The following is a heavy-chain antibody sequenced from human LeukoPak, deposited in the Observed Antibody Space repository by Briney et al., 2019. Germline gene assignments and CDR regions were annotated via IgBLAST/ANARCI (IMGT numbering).Heavy chain of an antibody. D-gene: IGHD3-10*01. J-gene: IGHJ5*02. Sequence: GGSLRLSCAASGFTFSSCSMNWVRQAPGKGLEWVSYISSASNTIYYADSVKGRFTISRDNAKNSLYLQMNSLRAEDTATYYCARDGWFGDYNWFDPWGQGTLVTVSS. CDR2: ISSASNTI. CDR1: GFTFSSCS. V-gene: IGHV3-48*01. CDR3: ARDGWFGDYNWFDP.